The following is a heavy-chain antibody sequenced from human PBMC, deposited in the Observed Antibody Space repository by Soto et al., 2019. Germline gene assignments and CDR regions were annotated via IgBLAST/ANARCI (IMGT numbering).Heavy chain of an antibody. CDR3: AKDLIAVAGTGTWGFDY. Sequence: GGSLRLSCAASGFTFDDYAMHWVRQAPGKGLEWVSAISGSGGSTCYADSVKGRFTISRDNAKNTLYLQMNSLRAEDTAVYYCAKDLIAVAGTGTWGFDYWGQGTLVTVSS. CDR2: ISGSGGST. V-gene: IGHV3-23*01. CDR1: GFTFDDYA. J-gene: IGHJ4*02. D-gene: IGHD6-19*01.